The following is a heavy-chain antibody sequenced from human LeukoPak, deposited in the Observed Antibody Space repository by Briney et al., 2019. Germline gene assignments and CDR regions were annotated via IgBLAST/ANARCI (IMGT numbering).Heavy chain of an antibody. CDR2: VFNGGST. V-gene: IGHV4-59*11. D-gene: IGHD6-13*01. CDR1: GGSINSHY. J-gene: IGHJ4*02. Sequence: SETLSLTCSVSGGSINSHYWSWIRQSPGKGLEWIGYVFNGGSTNYNPSLKSRVTMSLDTSRDQFSLRLSSVTTADTAIYYCASRPAGSTWYGVFDYWSQGTLVTVSS. CDR3: ASRPAGSTWYGVFDY.